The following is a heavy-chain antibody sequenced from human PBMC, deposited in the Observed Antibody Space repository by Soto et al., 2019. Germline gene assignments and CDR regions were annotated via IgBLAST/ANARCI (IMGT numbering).Heavy chain of an antibody. D-gene: IGHD3-3*01. CDR2: ISSSSSTI. V-gene: IGHV3-48*02. CDR3: ARDRERYDFWSGYYGYYYGMDV. J-gene: IGHJ6*02. Sequence: GGSLRLSCAASGFTFSSYSMNWVRQAPGKGLEWVSYISSSSSTIYYADSVKGRFTISRDNAKNSLYLQMNSLRDEDTAVYYCARDRERYDFWSGYYGYYYGMDVWGQGTTVTVSS. CDR1: GFTFSSYS.